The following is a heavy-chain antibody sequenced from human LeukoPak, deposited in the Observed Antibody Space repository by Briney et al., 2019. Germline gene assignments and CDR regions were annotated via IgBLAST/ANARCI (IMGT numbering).Heavy chain of an antibody. CDR1: GGSISSYY. D-gene: IGHD1-26*01. Sequence: SETLSLTCAVSGGSISSYYWSWIRQPPGKGLEWIGEINHSGSTNYNPSLKSRVTISVDTSKNQFSLKLSSVTAADTAVYYCARGQGSYIRGGSYYWSWFDPWGQGTLVTVSS. CDR2: INHSGST. V-gene: IGHV4-34*01. CDR3: ARGQGSYIRGGSYYWSWFDP. J-gene: IGHJ5*02.